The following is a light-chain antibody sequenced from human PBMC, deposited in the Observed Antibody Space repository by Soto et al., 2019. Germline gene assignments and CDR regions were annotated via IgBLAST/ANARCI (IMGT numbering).Light chain of an antibody. Sequence: DILLTQYPATLSLSPGERATLSCRASQSVSSCLAWYQQKPGQAPRLLIYDASSRATGIPDRFSGSGSGTDFTLTISRLEPEDLAVYYCQQYGNSPISFGQGTRLEIK. V-gene: IGKV3-20*01. J-gene: IGKJ5*01. CDR3: QQYGNSPIS. CDR2: DAS. CDR1: QSVSSC.